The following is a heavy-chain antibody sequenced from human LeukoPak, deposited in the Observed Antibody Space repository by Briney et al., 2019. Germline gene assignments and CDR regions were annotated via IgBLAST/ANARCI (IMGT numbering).Heavy chain of an antibody. CDR3: AKVLSGTYPYYFDY. Sequence: GGSLRLSCAASGLTFSSYGMHWVRQAPGKGLEWVAVIWYDGTNKNYADAVKGRFTISRDNSKNTLYLQMNSLRAEDTALYYCAKVLSGTYPYYFDYWGQGTLVTVSS. CDR2: IWYDGTNK. V-gene: IGHV3-33*06. D-gene: IGHD1-26*01. J-gene: IGHJ4*02. CDR1: GLTFSSYG.